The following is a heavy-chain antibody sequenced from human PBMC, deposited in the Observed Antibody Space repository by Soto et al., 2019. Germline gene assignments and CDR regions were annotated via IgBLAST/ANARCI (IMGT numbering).Heavy chain of an antibody. CDR1: GYSFTSYW. J-gene: IGHJ6*02. D-gene: IGHD6-19*01. V-gene: IGHV5-51*01. CDR3: ARQSSSGWWPPIGYYYYGMDV. CDR2: IYPGDSDT. Sequence: GESLKISRKGSGYSFTSYWIGCVRQMPGKGRGWMGIIYPGDSDTRYSPSFQGQVTISAGKSISTAYLQWSSLKASDTAMYDGARQSSSGWWPPIGYYYYGMDVWGQGTTVTVSS.